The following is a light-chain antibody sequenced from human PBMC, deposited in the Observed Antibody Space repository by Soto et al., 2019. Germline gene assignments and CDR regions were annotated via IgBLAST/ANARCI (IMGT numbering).Light chain of an antibody. CDR1: QSVNTN. J-gene: IGKJ1*01. Sequence: EIVMTESPATLSASPGERATLSCRASQSVNTNVAWYQQEPGQAPRLLIYGASTRATGIPARFSGSVSGTEFALTISSLQSEDFVVYYCKQYNNXHRTFGQGTKV. CDR3: KQYNNXHRT. V-gene: IGKV3D-15*01. CDR2: GAS.